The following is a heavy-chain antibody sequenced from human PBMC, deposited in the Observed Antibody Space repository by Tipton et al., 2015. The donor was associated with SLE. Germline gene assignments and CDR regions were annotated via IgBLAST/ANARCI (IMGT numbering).Heavy chain of an antibody. Sequence: TLSLTCTVSGGSISSSSYYWGWIRQPPGKGLEWIGYIYYSGSTNYNPSLKSRATISVDTSKNQFSLKLSSVTAADTAVYYCARHDYDSSGYYYDWGQGTLVTVSS. D-gene: IGHD3-22*01. CDR1: GGSISSSSYY. CDR2: IYYSGST. V-gene: IGHV4-61*05. CDR3: ARHDYDSSGYYYD. J-gene: IGHJ4*02.